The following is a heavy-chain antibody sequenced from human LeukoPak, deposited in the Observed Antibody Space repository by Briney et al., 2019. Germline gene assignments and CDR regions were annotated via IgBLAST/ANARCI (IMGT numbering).Heavy chain of an antibody. CDR1: GFTFSSYG. CDR2: IRYDVSNK. V-gene: IGHV3-30*02. D-gene: IGHD1-26*01. CDR3: AKDARIVGATIAAYFQH. J-gene: IGHJ1*01. Sequence: PGGSLRLSCAASGFTFSSYGMHWVRQAPGKGLEWVAFIRYDVSNKYYADSVKGRFTISRDNSKNTLYLQMNSLRAEDTAVYYCAKDARIVGATIAAYFQHWGQGTLVTVSS.